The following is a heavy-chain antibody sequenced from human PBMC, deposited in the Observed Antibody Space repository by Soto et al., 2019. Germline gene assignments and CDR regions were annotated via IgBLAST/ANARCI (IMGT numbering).Heavy chain of an antibody. D-gene: IGHD3-10*01. CDR3: SRAGKYYYGSGIPYYYGMDV. Sequence: QVQLVQSGAEVKKPGASVKVSCKASGYTFTSYGVSWVRQAPGQGLEWMGWISGYNGNTNYAQKFQGRVTMTTDTSTSTADMELRSLRSDDTAVYYCSRAGKYYYGSGIPYYYGMDVWGQGITVTVSS. CDR2: ISGYNGNT. V-gene: IGHV1-18*04. J-gene: IGHJ6*02. CDR1: GYTFTSYG.